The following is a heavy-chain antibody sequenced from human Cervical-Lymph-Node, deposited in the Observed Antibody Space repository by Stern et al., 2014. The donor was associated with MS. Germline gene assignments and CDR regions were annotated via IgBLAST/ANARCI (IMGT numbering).Heavy chain of an antibody. Sequence: VHLVESGAEVKKPGSSVKVSCKASGGTFSSYAISWVRHAPAPGLEWMGGIIPIFGTANYAQKFQGRVTITADESTSTAYMELSSLRSEDTAVYYCARGELKEGLVRGMDVWGQGTTVTVSS. D-gene: IGHD1-26*01. CDR2: IIPIFGTA. J-gene: IGHJ6*02. CDR3: ARGELKEGLVRGMDV. CDR1: GGTFSSYA. V-gene: IGHV1-69*01.